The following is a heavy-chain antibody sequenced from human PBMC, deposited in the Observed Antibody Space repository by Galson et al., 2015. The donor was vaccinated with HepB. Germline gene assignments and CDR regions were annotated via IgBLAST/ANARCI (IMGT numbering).Heavy chain of an antibody. CDR1: GFPFSGYA. V-gene: IGHV3-23*01. J-gene: IGHJ3*02. Sequence: SLRLSCAASGFPFSGYAMSWVRQAPGRRLEWVSAISGGGVSTYFADSVKGRFTISRDNSKNTLYLQMNSLRAEDTAVYYCARTPAFDIWGQGTMVTVSS. CDR3: ARTPAFDI. D-gene: IGHD1-14*01. CDR2: ISGGGVST.